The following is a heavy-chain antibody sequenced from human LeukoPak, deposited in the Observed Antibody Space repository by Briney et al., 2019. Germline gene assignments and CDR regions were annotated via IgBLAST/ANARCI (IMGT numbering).Heavy chain of an antibody. V-gene: IGHV3-74*01. Sequence: PGGSLRLSCTASGWMHWVRQDPGKGLVWVSGINHDGSRTFYADSVKGRFTISRDNAKNSLYLQMNSLRVEDTALYHCARKGLGGELGGFDSWGQGTLVTVSS. CDR1: GW. J-gene: IGHJ4*02. CDR2: INHDGSRT. D-gene: IGHD1-7*01. CDR3: ARKGLGGELGGFDS.